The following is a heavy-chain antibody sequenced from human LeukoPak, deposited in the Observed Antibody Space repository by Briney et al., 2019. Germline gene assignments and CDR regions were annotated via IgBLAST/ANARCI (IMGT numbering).Heavy chain of an antibody. CDR1: GGTFSSYA. D-gene: IGHD3-3*01. CDR2: ISAYNGNT. J-gene: IGHJ4*02. CDR3: AREPAYYDFWSGYQHGYYFDY. Sequence: ASVKVSCTASGGTFSSYAISWVRQAPGQGLEWMGWISAYNGNTNYAQKLQGRVTMTTDTSTSTAYMELRSLRSDDTAVYYCAREPAYYDFWSGYQHGYYFDYWGQGTLVTVSS. V-gene: IGHV1-18*01.